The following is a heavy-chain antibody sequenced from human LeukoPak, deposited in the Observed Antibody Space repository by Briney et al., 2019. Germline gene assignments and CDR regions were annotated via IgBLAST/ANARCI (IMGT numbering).Heavy chain of an antibody. CDR3: AREAISTGAWYMDV. CDR2: IKQDGSEK. J-gene: IGHJ6*03. V-gene: IGHV3-7*01. Sequence: GGSLRLSCAASGFTFSSYWMSWVRQAPGKGLEWVANIKQDGSEKYYVDSVKGRFTISRDNAKNTLYLQMNSLRVEDTAVYYCAREAISTGAWYMDVWGKGTTVTVSS. CDR1: GFTFSSYW. D-gene: IGHD3-9*01.